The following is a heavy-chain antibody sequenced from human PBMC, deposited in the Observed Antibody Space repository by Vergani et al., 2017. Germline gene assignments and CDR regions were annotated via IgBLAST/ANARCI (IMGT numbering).Heavy chain of an antibody. D-gene: IGHD3-10*01. V-gene: IGHV4-59*01. Sequence: QVQLQESGPGLVKPSETLSLTCTVSGGSISSYYWSWIRQPPGKGLEWIGYIYYSGSTNYNPSLKSRVTISVDTSKNQFSLKLSSVTAADTAVYYCARDIRRGSGSYMGVYYYYGMDVWGQGTTVTVSS. CDR3: ARDIRRGSGSYMGVYYYYGMDV. CDR1: GGSISSYY. CDR2: IYYSGST. J-gene: IGHJ6*02.